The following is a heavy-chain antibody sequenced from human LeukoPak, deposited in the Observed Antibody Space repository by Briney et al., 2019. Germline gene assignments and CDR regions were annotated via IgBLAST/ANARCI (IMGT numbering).Heavy chain of an antibody. Sequence: GGSLRLSCAASGFTFSDYYMSWIRQAPGKGLEWVSYISSCGSTIYYADSVKGRFTISRDNAKNSLYLQMNSLRAEDTAVYYCARDDRSYDYVWGSYRSWFDPWGQGTLVTVSS. CDR2: ISSCGSTI. CDR3: ARDDRSYDYVWGSYRSWFDP. V-gene: IGHV3-11*01. D-gene: IGHD3-16*02. J-gene: IGHJ5*02. CDR1: GFTFSDYY.